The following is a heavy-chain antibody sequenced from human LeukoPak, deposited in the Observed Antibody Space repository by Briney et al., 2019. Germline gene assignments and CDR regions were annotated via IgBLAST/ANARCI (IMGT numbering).Heavy chain of an antibody. CDR2: ISAYNGNT. D-gene: IGHD3-3*01. CDR1: GYTFTSYG. V-gene: IGHV1-18*01. Sequence: EASVKVSCKASGYTFTSYGISWVRQAPGQGLEWMGWISAYNGNTNYAQKLQGRVTMTTDTSTSTAYMELRSLRSDDTAVYYCARGYDFWSGYWPSSDAFDIWGQGTMVTVSS. CDR3: ARGYDFWSGYWPSSDAFDI. J-gene: IGHJ3*02.